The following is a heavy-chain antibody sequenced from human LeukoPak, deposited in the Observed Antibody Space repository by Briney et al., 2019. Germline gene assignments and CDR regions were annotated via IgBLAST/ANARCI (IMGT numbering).Heavy chain of an antibody. CDR2: ISYDGSNK. CDR1: GFTFSSYA. D-gene: IGHD3-10*02. CDR3: ARDSVFDY. V-gene: IGHV3-30-3*01. Sequence: PGRSLRLSCAASGFTFSSYAMHWVRQAPGKGLEWVAVISYDGSNKYYADSVKGRFTISRDNAKNSLYLQMNSVRDEDKAVYYCARDSVFDYWGQGTLVTVSS. J-gene: IGHJ4*02.